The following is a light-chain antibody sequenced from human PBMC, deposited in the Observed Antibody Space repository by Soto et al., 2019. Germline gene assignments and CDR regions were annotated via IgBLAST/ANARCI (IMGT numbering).Light chain of an antibody. J-gene: IGKJ2*03. CDR3: QQYDRPPYS. CDR1: QDISRY. V-gene: IGKV1-33*01. Sequence: DIQMTQSPSSLSATVGDRVTLKCQASQDISRYLNWYQQKPGKAPKLLIYDASNMEREVPSRFTGSGSGTDVSLTISSLQPEDIAIYYGQQYDRPPYSFGQGNKLEIK. CDR2: DAS.